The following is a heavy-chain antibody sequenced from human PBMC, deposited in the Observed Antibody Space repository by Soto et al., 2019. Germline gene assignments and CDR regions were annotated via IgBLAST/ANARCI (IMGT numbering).Heavy chain of an antibody. CDR1: GGSITSHY. CDR3: ARSYSSGWYFDY. Sequence: SETLSLTCTVSGGSITSHYWSWIRQSPGKGLEWIAYMHHSGSTNYNPSLKSRVTVSVDTSKNQFSLKLSSVTAADTAVYYCARSYSSGWYFDYWGQGTLVTVSS. D-gene: IGHD6-19*01. CDR2: MHHSGST. V-gene: IGHV4-59*11. J-gene: IGHJ4*02.